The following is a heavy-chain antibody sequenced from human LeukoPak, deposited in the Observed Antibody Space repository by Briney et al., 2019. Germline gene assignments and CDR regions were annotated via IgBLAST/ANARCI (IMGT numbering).Heavy chain of an antibody. Sequence: GSLRLSCAASGFTFSDYSMNWVRQAPGKGLEWIGEIYHSGSTNYNPSLKSRVTISVDKSKNQFSLKLSSVTAADTAVYYCARGYYGSGSYRRAFDIWGQGTMVTVSS. D-gene: IGHD3-10*01. CDR1: GFTFSDYS. J-gene: IGHJ3*02. CDR2: IYHSGST. V-gene: IGHV4-34*01. CDR3: ARGYYGSGSYRRAFDI.